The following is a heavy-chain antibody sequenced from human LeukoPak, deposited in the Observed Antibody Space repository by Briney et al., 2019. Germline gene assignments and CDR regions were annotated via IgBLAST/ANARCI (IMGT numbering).Heavy chain of an antibody. CDR2: IIPIFGTV. Sequence: ASVKVSCKASGGTFGSYAISWVRQAPGQGLEWMGGIIPIFGTVNYAQKFQGRVTITADKSTSTAYMELSSLRSEDTAVYFCARSLFRFLEWSYRSYYYYYMDVWGKGTTVTVSS. J-gene: IGHJ6*03. D-gene: IGHD3-3*01. V-gene: IGHV1-69*06. CDR3: ARSLFRFLEWSYRSYYYYYMDV. CDR1: GGTFGSYA.